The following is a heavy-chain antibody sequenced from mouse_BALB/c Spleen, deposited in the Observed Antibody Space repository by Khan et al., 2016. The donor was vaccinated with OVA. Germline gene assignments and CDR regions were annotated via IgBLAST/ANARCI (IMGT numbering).Heavy chain of an antibody. CDR1: GYTFTSYV. J-gene: IGHJ2*01. D-gene: IGHD2-14*01. CDR3: AKNYRYDVYFDY. Sequence: EVKLLESGPELVKPGASVKMSCKASGYTFTSYVMHWLRQKPGQGLEWIGYIYPFNDDTKYNEKFKGKATLTSDKSSSTAYMELSSLTSEDSAVFYCAKNYRYDVYFDYWGQGTTLTVAS. V-gene: IGHV1S136*01. CDR2: IYPFNDDT.